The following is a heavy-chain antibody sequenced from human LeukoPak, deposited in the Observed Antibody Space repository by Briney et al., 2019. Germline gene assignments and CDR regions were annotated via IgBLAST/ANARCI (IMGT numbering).Heavy chain of an antibody. D-gene: IGHD2-15*01. Sequence: SETLSLTCTVSGGSISSSSYYWGWIRQPPGKGLEWIGSIYYSGSTYYNPSLKSRVTISVDTSKNQFSLKLSSVTAADTAVYYCARAVGVVVVVAATRQAYNWFDPWGQGTLVTVSS. CDR1: GGSISSSSYY. CDR3: ARAVGVVVVVAATRQAYNWFDP. CDR2: IYYSGST. V-gene: IGHV4-39*07. J-gene: IGHJ5*02.